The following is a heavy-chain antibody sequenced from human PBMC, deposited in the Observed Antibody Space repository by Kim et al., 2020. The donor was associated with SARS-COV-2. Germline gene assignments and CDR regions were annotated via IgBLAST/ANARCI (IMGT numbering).Heavy chain of an antibody. Sequence: QKCQGRVTITRETSASTAYMELSSLRSEDTAVYYCARQPDSSGAYWYFDLWGRGTLVTVSS. V-gene: IGHV1-3*01. D-gene: IGHD3-22*01. J-gene: IGHJ2*01. CDR3: ARQPDSSGAYWYFDL.